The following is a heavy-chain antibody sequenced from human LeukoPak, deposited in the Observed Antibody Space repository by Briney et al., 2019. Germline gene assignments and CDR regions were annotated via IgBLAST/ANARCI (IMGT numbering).Heavy chain of an antibody. J-gene: IGHJ4*02. CDR1: GGSFSGYY. Sequence: PSETLSLTCAVYGGSFSGYYWSWIRQPPGKGLEWIGEINHSGSTNYNPSLKSRVTISVDTSKNQFSLKLSSVTAADTAVSYCARGQYYDILTGSRYYFDYWGQGTLVTVSS. D-gene: IGHD3-9*01. CDR3: ARGQYYDILTGSRYYFDY. V-gene: IGHV4-34*01. CDR2: INHSGST.